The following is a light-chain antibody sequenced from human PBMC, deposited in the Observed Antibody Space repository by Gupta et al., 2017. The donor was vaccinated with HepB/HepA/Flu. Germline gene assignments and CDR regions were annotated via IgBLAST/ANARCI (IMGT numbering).Light chain of an antibody. CDR1: QRVRGR. J-gene: IGKJ3*01. Sequence: EIVLTQSPATLSVSPGDSATLSCGASQRVRGRLAWYQQRPGQAPRLLIYDASIRATGIPARFSGSGSGTDFTLTISSLEPEDFAVYFCQQGSSFGPGTKVEIK. CDR2: DAS. V-gene: IGKV3-11*01. CDR3: QQGSS.